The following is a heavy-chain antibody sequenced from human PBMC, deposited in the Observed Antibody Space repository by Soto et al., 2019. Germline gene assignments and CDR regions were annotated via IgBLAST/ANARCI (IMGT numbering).Heavy chain of an antibody. CDR1: GYDFPIYW. CDR2: IYPGDSDT. Sequence: GDSLKISCKASGYDFPIYWIAWVRQMPGKGLEWMGLIYPGDSDTRYSPSFQGQVTLSADKSITTAYLQLSSLKASDTAMYYCARQGSGGGGDYWGKGTLVIASS. J-gene: IGHJ4*02. CDR3: ARQGSGGGGDY. V-gene: IGHV5-51*01. D-gene: IGHD6-19*01.